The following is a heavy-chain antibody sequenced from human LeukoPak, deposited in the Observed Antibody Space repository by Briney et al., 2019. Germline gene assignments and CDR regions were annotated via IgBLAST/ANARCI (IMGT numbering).Heavy chain of an antibody. CDR1: GGSISSGDYY. D-gene: IGHD5-12*01. CDR3: ARQLVRLNWFDP. J-gene: IGHJ5*02. Sequence: SETLSLTCTVSGGSISSGDYYWSWIRQPPGKGLEWIGSIYHSGSTYYNPSLKSRVTISVDTSKNQFSLKLSSVTAADTAVYYCARQLVRLNWFDPWGQGTLVTVSS. V-gene: IGHV4-39*01. CDR2: IYHSGST.